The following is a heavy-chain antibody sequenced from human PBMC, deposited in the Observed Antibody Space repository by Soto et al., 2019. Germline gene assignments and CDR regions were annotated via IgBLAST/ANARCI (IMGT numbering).Heavy chain of an antibody. CDR3: ARDRKVRGVILKRLDY. CDR1: GYTFTSFG. V-gene: IGHV1-18*01. J-gene: IGHJ4*02. D-gene: IGHD3-10*01. Sequence: QVQLVQSGAEVKKPGASVKVSCKASGYTFTSFGISWVRQAPGQGLEWMGWISADNGNTNYEQKLRGRVTMTTDTSTSTAYMELRSLRSDDTAVYYCARDRKVRGVILKRLDYWGQGTLVTVSS. CDR2: ISADNGNT.